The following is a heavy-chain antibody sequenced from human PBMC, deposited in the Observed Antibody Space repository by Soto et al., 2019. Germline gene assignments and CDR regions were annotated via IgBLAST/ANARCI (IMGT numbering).Heavy chain of an antibody. J-gene: IGHJ4*02. V-gene: IGHV3-7*01. CDR2: INQDGSEK. Sequence: PWGALLVSCASSVFTFSTYWMDWVRQTPGKGLEWVANINQDGSEKNYVDSVKGRFTIYRDNAKNSLYLQMSSLTAEDSALYYCSRSLNSWGQGTMVTVSS. CDR1: VFTFSTYW. CDR3: SRSLNS.